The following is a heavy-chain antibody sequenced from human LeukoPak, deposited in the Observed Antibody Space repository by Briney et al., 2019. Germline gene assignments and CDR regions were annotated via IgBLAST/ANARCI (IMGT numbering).Heavy chain of an antibody. CDR1: GXXFISYA. D-gene: IGHD1-26*01. V-gene: IGHV3-23*01. CDR3: AKDQSWGSYFSEYYYYYMDV. J-gene: IGHJ6*03. Sequence: VGSLRVSCAXSGXXFISYAMSWVRQAPGKGLEWGSAISGGGVGTYYADSVRGRLTISRDNSNNTLYLQMNSLRAEDTAVYYCAKDQSWGSYFSEYYYYYMDVWGKGTTVTVSS. CDR2: ISGGGVGT.